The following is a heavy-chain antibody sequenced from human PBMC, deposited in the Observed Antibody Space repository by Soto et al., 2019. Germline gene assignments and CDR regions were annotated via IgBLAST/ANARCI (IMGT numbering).Heavy chain of an antibody. CDR3: ARDSAYYYDSSGYYHDSFDI. CDR2: IIPLFGKT. J-gene: IGHJ3*02. V-gene: IGHV1-69*12. Sequence: QVQLVQSGAEVKKPGSSVKVSCKASGGTVSNYAINWVRQAPGQGLEWMGGIIPLFGKTHYAQKFQGRVTIKADESTSTVSMELSSLRSEDTAVYYCARDSAYYYDSSGYYHDSFDIWGQGKMVTVSS. D-gene: IGHD3-22*01. CDR1: GGTVSNYA.